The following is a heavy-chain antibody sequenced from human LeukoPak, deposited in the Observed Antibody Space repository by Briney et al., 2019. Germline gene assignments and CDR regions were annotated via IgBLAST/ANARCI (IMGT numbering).Heavy chain of an antibody. D-gene: IGHD3-22*01. Sequence: GASVKLSSKTSGYTFNNYGITWVRNAPGQGVEWMGWISAYSGDKNYAQKFQGRVTMTTDTSTRTAHMEVRSLRSDDTAVYYCARASASPTNSNSYYFETTKKNAFDIWGQGTMVTVSS. CDR1: GYTFNNYG. J-gene: IGHJ3*02. CDR2: ISAYSGDK. CDR3: ARASASPTNSNSYYFETTKKNAFDI. V-gene: IGHV1-18*01.